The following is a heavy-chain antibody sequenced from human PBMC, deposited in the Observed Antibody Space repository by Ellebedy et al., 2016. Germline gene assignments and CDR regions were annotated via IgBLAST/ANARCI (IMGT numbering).Heavy chain of an antibody. Sequence: GESLKISCSASGFTFSRFDIHWARQAHGKGLEWVAAISNDGNDENYGASVKGRFSISRDNSKNRVYLQMSSLRVEDTAVYSCARVRSPDYSTNYDLDVWGQGTTVTVSS. CDR3: ARVRSPDYSTNYDLDV. CDR1: GFTFSRFD. J-gene: IGHJ6*02. D-gene: IGHD3-22*01. CDR2: ISNDGNDE. V-gene: IGHV3-30*03.